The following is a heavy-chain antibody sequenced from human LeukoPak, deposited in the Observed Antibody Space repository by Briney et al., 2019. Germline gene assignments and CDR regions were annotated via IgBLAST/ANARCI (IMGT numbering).Heavy chain of an antibody. CDR1: GFTFSSYS. Sequence: GGSLRLSCAASGFTFSSYSMNWVRQAPGKGLEWVSSISSSSSYIYYADSVKGRFTISRDNAKNSLYLQMNSLRAEDKDVYYCARDRDYAAEYYFDYWGQGTLVTVSS. D-gene: IGHD3-16*01. CDR3: ARDRDYAAEYYFDY. J-gene: IGHJ4*02. CDR2: ISSSSSYI. V-gene: IGHV3-21*01.